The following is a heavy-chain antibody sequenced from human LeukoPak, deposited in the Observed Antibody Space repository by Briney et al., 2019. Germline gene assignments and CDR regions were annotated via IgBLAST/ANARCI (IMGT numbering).Heavy chain of an antibody. V-gene: IGHV1-18*01. D-gene: IGHD1-26*01. CDR2: ISAYNGNT. Sequence: ASVKVSCKASGYTFTSYGISWVRQAPGQGLGWMGWISAYNGNTNYAQKLQGRVTMTTDTSTSTAYMELRSLRSDDTAVYYCAKSPGRVGATGGFDYWGQGTLVTVSS. CDR3: AKSPGRVGATGGFDY. J-gene: IGHJ4*02. CDR1: GYTFTSYG.